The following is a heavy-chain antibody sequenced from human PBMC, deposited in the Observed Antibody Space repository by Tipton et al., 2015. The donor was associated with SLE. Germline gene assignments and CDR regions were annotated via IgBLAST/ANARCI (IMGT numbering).Heavy chain of an antibody. V-gene: IGHV4-34*01. Sequence: TLSLTCAVYGGSFSAYYWSWIRQPPGKGLEWIGEINHSGSTNYNPSLKSRVTISVDTSKNQFSLKLSSVTAADTAVYYCARDKGGYSYGYHDAFDIWGQGTMVTVSS. J-gene: IGHJ3*02. D-gene: IGHD5-18*01. CDR2: INHSGST. CDR3: ARDKGGYSYGYHDAFDI. CDR1: GGSFSAYY.